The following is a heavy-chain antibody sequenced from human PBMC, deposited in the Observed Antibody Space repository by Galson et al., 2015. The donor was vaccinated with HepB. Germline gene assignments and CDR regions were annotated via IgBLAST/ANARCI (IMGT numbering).Heavy chain of an antibody. Sequence: TLSLTCTVSAGSLSGNYWSWIRQAPGKGLEWIGDIYHSGSTNYNPSLQARVTISVDTSKNQFSLRLTSVTAADTAVYYCARDYYNSSGFYGHWYFDLWGRGTLVTVSS. CDR1: AGSLSGNY. V-gene: IGHV4-59*01. D-gene: IGHD3-22*01. CDR3: ARDYYNSSGFYGHWYFDL. J-gene: IGHJ2*01. CDR2: IYHSGST.